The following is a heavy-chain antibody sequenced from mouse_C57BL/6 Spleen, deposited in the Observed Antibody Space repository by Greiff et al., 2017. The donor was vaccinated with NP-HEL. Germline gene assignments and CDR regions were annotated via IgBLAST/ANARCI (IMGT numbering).Heavy chain of an antibody. CDR1: GYTFTSYW. CDR2: IHPNSGST. CDR3: ARGKGDYAMDY. Sequence: QVQLKQSGAELVKPGASVKLSCKASGYTFTSYWMHWVKQRPGQGLEWIGMIHPNSGSTNYNEKFKSKATLTVDKSSSTAYMQLSSLTSEDSAVYYCARGKGDYAMDYWGQGTSVTVSS. J-gene: IGHJ4*01. V-gene: IGHV1-64*01.